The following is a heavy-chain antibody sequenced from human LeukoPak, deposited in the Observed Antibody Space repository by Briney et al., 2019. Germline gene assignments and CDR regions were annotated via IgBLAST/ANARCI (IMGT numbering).Heavy chain of an antibody. J-gene: IGHJ5*02. CDR2: IYYTGST. CDR3: ARERYYYGGKTWFDP. CDR1: GGYIITSDHY. D-gene: IGHD4-23*01. Sequence: SETLSLTCSVSGGYIITSDHYWGWIRQPPGKGLEWIGSIYYTGSTSTNPFSKSRVTLSVDTSKNQFSLNLTSVTAADTAVYYCARERYYYGGKTWFDPWGQGTLVTVSS. V-gene: IGHV4-39*07.